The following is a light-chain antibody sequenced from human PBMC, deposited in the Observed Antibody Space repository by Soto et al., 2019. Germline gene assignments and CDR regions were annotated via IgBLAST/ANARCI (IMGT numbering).Light chain of an antibody. CDR1: SSNIGACYD. CDR3: QSYDSSLSVV. J-gene: IGLJ2*01. CDR2: GNS. Sequence: QSVLTQPPSVSGAPGQTVTISCTGSSSNIGACYDVHWYQQLPGTAPKLLISGNSNRPSGVPDRFSGSKSGTSASLAITGLQTEDEADYYCQSYDSSLSVVFGGGTKLTVL. V-gene: IGLV1-40*01.